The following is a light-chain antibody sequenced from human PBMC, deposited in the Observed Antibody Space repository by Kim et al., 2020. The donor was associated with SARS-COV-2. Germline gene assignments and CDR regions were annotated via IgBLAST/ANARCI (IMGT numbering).Light chain of an antibody. CDR3: QHLYSYPFS. V-gene: IGKV1-9*01. CDR2: GAS. CDR1: QGIISS. J-gene: IGKJ3*01. Sequence: DIQLTQSPSFLSASLGDRVTITCRASQGIISSLAWYQQKPGRAPKLLIYGASTLQSGVPLRFGGSGSGTEFTLTISSLQPEDSATYYCQHLYSYPFSFGPGTKVDIK.